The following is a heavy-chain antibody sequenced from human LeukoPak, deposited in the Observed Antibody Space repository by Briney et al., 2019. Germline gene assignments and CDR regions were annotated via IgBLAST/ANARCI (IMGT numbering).Heavy chain of an antibody. D-gene: IGHD3-22*01. CDR2: INWNGDST. CDR1: GFSFDDYG. Sequence: PGESLRLSCAASGFSFDDYGLTWVRQAPGKGLEWVSGINWNGDSTDYADSVKGRFTISRDNAKNSLYLQMNSLRAEDTALYYCARDLRVVITGSFDSWGQGTLVTVSS. CDR3: ARDLRVVITGSFDS. J-gene: IGHJ4*02. V-gene: IGHV3-20*04.